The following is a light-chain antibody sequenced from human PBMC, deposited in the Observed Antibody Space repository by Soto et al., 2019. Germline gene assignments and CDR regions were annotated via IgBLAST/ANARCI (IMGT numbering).Light chain of an antibody. CDR3: SSYTGDRHFYV. CDR2: EVT. J-gene: IGLJ1*01. V-gene: IGLV2-8*01. CDR1: GSDVGTYNF. Sequence: QSVLTQPPSASGFPGQSVSISCTRTGSDVGTYNFVSWYQQHPGKAPKLLIYEVTKRPSGVPDRFSGSKSGNTASLTVSGLQAEDEAEYFCSSYTGDRHFYVFGTGTKVTVL.